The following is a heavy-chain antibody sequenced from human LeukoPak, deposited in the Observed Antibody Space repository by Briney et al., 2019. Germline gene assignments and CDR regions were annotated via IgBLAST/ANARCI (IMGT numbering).Heavy chain of an antibody. CDR3: ARGVLVGATPHDY. CDR2: INPNSGGT. V-gene: IGHV1-2*02. CDR1: GYTFTGYY. J-gene: IGHJ4*02. Sequence: ASVKVSCKASGYTFTGYYMHWVRQAPGQGLEWMGWINPNSGGTKYAQKFQGRVTMTRDTSISTAYMELSRLRSDDTAAYYCARGVLVGATPHDYWGQGTLVTVSS. D-gene: IGHD1-26*01.